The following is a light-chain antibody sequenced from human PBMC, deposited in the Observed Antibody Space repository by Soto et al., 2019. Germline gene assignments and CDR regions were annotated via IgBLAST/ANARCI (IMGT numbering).Light chain of an antibody. CDR1: QSVSTY. V-gene: IGKV3-20*01. Sequence: EIVLTQSPATLSLSPGERATLSCRASQSVSTYLAWYQQKPGQAPRLLIYDVSNRATGIPDRFSGSGSGPDFTLTISRLEPEDFAVYYCQQYGGSPRTFGQGTKVEV. J-gene: IGKJ1*01. CDR3: QQYGGSPRT. CDR2: DVS.